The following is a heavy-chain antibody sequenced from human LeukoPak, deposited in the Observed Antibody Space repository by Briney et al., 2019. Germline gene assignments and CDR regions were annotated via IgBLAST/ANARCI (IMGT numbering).Heavy chain of an antibody. Sequence: SETLSLTCTVSGGSISSSSYYWGWIRQPPGTGLEWIGSIYYSGSTYYNPSLKSRVTISVDTSKNQFSLKLSSVTAADTAVYYCARAYYDILTGYAFDIWGQGTMVTVSS. CDR1: GGSISSSSYY. CDR2: IYYSGST. V-gene: IGHV4-39*01. D-gene: IGHD3-9*01. J-gene: IGHJ3*02. CDR3: ARAYYDILTGYAFDI.